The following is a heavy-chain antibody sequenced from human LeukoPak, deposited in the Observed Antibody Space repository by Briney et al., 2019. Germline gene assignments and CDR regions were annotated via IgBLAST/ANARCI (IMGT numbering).Heavy chain of an antibody. CDR3: AREREDRGYYYYYMDV. D-gene: IGHD3-22*01. CDR2: IYTSGST. J-gene: IGHJ6*03. V-gene: IGHV4-61*02. CDR1: GGSISSGSYY. Sequence: SQTLFLTCTVSGGSISSGSYYWSWIRQPAGKGLEWIGRIYTSGSTNYNPSLKSRVTISVDTSKNQFSLKLSSVTAADTAVYYCAREREDRGYYYYYMDVWGKGTTVTVSS.